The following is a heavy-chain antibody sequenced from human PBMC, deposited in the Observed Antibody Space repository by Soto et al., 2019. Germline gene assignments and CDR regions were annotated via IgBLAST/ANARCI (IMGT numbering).Heavy chain of an antibody. J-gene: IGHJ4*02. Sequence: QVQLVESGGGVVQPGRSLRLSCAASGFTFSSYGMHWVRQAPGKGLEWVAVISYDGSNKYYADSVKGRFTISRDNSKNTLYLQMNSLRAEDTAVYYCAKGSSGWSLDYWGQGTLVTVSS. CDR3: AKGSSGWSLDY. CDR2: ISYDGSNK. D-gene: IGHD6-19*01. V-gene: IGHV3-30*18. CDR1: GFTFSSYG.